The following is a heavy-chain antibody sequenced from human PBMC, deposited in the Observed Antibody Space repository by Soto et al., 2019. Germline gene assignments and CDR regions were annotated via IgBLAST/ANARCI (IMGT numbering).Heavy chain of an antibody. J-gene: IGHJ4*02. CDR2: ISSTSNTI. CDR3: ARLGGSGRFDY. CDR1: GFTFRSYG. Sequence: PGGSLRLSCAASGFTFRSYGLNWVRQAPGKGLEWVSCISSTSNTIYYADSVKGRFTISRDNAKNSLHLQMNSLRDEDTAVYYCARLGGSGRFDYWGQGTLVTVSS. D-gene: IGHD5-12*01. V-gene: IGHV3-48*02.